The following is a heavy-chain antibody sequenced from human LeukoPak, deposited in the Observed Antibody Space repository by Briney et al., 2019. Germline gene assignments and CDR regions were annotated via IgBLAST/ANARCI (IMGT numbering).Heavy chain of an antibody. V-gene: IGHV4-59*01. CDR2: VYYSGST. J-gene: IGHJ4*02. Sequence: SETLSLTCTVSGGSISGYYWNWIRQPPGKGLEWIGYVYYSGSTNYDPSLKSRVTISVDTSKNQFSQSLTSVTAADTAVYYCAGHGSSWFDYWGQGTLVTVSS. CDR1: GGSISGYY. D-gene: IGHD6-13*01. CDR3: AGHGSSWFDY.